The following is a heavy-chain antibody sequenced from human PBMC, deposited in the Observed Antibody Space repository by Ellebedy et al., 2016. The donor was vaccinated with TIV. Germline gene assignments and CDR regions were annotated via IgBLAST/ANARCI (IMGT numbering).Heavy chain of an antibody. Sequence: GESLKISXTDSGYSFPNFWISWVRHMPGKGLEWVGRIDPANSRTTYSPSFQGHVTISVDKSISTAFLQWSSLKASDTAVYYCADHVPEAGTMEYWGQGALVTVS. CDR2: IDPANSRT. CDR3: ADHVPEAGTMEY. D-gene: IGHD2-8*01. CDR1: GYSFPNFW. V-gene: IGHV5-10-1*01. J-gene: IGHJ1*01.